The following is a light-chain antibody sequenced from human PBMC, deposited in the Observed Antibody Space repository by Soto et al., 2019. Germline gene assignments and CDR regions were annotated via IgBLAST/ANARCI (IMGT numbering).Light chain of an antibody. Sequence: DILLTQSPGSLSLSPGERATLSCRASQSVGTSLAWYQQKPGQSPRLLIYGSSIRATGVPDRFSGSRSATDFTLNINSLEPEDFAVYHCPQYAVTPHTFGQGTTLE. CDR1: QSVGTS. V-gene: IGKV3-20*01. J-gene: IGKJ2*01. CDR2: GSS. CDR3: PQYAVTPHT.